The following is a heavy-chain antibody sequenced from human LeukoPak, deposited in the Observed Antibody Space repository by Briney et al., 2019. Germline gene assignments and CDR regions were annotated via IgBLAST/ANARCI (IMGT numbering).Heavy chain of an antibody. J-gene: IGHJ4*02. CDR2: ISYDGSNK. CDR3: AKMVHKPDY. Sequence: GRSLRLSCAASGFTFSSYAMHWVRQAPGKGLEWVAVISYDGSNKYYADSVKGRFTISRDNSKNTLYLQMNSLRAEDTAVYYCAKMVHKPDYWGQGTLVTVSS. D-gene: IGHD2-8*01. CDR1: GFTFSSYA. V-gene: IGHV3-30*04.